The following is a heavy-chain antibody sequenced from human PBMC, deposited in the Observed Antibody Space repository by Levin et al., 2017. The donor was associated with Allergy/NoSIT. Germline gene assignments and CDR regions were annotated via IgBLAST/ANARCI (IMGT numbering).Heavy chain of an antibody. CDR2: ISSSSSTI. D-gene: IGHD1-1*01. V-gene: IGHV3-48*01. Sequence: QLGESLKISCAASGFTFSSYSMNWVRQAPGKGLEWVSYISSSSSTIYYADSVKGRFTISRDNAKNSLYLQMNSLRAEDTAVYYCARAGSTTDYDYWGQGTLVTVSS. CDR1: GFTFSSYS. CDR3: ARAGSTTDYDY. J-gene: IGHJ4*02.